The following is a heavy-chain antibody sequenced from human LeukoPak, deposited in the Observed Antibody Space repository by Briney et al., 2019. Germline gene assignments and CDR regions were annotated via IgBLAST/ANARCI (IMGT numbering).Heavy chain of an antibody. CDR2: IVPRFAAA. CDR1: GVTFSDYP. CDR3: AGGYGSGVMSPYALDV. Sequence: SVKVSCKASGVTFSDYPISWVQQAPGQGPEWMGGIVPRFAAADYAQQFQGRVTITADMYTTTAYMELSSLTSDDTAIYYCAGGYGSGVMSPYALDVWGTGTTVVVSS. J-gene: IGHJ6*04. D-gene: IGHD3-10*01. V-gene: IGHV1-69*06.